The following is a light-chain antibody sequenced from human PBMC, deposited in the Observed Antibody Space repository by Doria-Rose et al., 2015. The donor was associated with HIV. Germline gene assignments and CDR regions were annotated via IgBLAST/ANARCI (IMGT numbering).Light chain of an antibody. J-gene: IGLJ2*01. Sequence: VVTQEPAVSVALRQTVRITCQGDSLRSSYASWYQQKTGQAPILVIYGTHNRPSGIPDRFSGSSSGNTATLTITVAQAEDEADYDCSSRDSVANHVLFVGGTKLTVL. CDR3: SSRDSVANHVL. V-gene: IGLV3-19*01. CDR2: GTH. CDR1: SLRSSY.